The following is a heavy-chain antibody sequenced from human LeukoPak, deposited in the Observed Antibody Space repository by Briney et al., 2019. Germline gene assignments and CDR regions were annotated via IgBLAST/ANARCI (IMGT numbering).Heavy chain of an antibody. D-gene: IGHD5-24*01. CDR1: GFTFSSYA. CDR3: AKDGPDGYNWSADY. Sequence: PGGSLRLSCAASGFTFSSYAMHWVRQAPGKGLEYVSAISSNGGSTYYANSVKGRFTISRDNSKNTLYLQMNSLRAEDTAVYYCAKDGPDGYNWSADYWGQGALVTVSS. V-gene: IGHV3-64*01. CDR2: ISSNGGST. J-gene: IGHJ4*02.